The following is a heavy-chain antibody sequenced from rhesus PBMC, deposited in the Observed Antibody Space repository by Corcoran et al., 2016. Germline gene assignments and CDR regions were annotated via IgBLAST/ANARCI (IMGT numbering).Heavy chain of an antibody. CDR1: GDSMSSNY. CDR3: ASVTVTDAFDF. CDR2: IYGSSGRT. D-gene: IGHD4-23*01. V-gene: IGHV4-147*01. Sequence: QVQLQESGPGLVKPAETRPPTCAVSGDSMSSNYWSWIRQPPGKGLEWIGYIYGSSGRTYYHPSLKSRVTISTDTSKNQLSLNLSSVTAADTAVYYCASVTVTDAFDFWGQGLRVTVSS. J-gene: IGHJ3*01.